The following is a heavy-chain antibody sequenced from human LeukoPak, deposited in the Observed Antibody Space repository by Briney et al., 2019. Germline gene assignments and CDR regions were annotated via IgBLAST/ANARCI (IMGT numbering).Heavy chain of an antibody. V-gene: IGHV3-33*01. D-gene: IGHD6-19*01. Sequence: GGSLRLSCVASGFTFGEYGFHWVRQAPGKGLEWVAVMWNDGITGKYADSVRGRFSVSRDNSKNTVYLQMDSLRADDTSVYYCARDGSGWSSDYWGQGTLVTVSS. CDR1: GFTFGEYG. J-gene: IGHJ4*02. CDR3: ARDGSGWSSDY. CDR2: MWNDGITG.